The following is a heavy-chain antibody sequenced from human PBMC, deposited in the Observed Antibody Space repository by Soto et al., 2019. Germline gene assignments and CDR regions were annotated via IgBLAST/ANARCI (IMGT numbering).Heavy chain of an antibody. D-gene: IGHD4-4*01. Sequence: QVQPQGSGPGLVKPSQTLSLHCPVSGGPIRSAGYFWSWDRPHPGKGLEWIGHIYYSGSAYFSPSLKSRVTISVDTSKNQFSLNLSSVTAADTAVYYCARIRSGNHPDNWGQGTLVTVSS. CDR3: ARIRSGNHPDN. V-gene: IGHV4-31*03. CDR2: IYYSGSA. CDR1: GGPIRSAGYF. J-gene: IGHJ4*02.